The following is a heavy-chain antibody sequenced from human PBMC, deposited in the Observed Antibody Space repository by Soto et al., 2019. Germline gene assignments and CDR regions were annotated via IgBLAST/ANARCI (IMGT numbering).Heavy chain of an antibody. Sequence: SGPTLVNPTETLTLTCTVSGFSLSNARMGVSWIRQPPGKALEWLAHIFSNDEKSYSTSLKSRLTISKDTSKSQVVLTMTNMDPVDTATYYCARISPQYHGDGYNTKSHISFDYWGQGTLVTVSS. CDR1: GFSLSNARMG. CDR2: IFSNDEK. D-gene: IGHD5-12*01. CDR3: ARISPQYHGDGYNTKSHISFDY. J-gene: IGHJ4*02. V-gene: IGHV2-26*01.